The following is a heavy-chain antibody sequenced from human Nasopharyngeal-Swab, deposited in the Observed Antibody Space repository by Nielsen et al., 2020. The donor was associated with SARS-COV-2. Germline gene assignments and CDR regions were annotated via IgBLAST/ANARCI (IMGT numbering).Heavy chain of an antibody. J-gene: IGHJ4*02. CDR2: IKEDGSQK. D-gene: IGHD1-26*01. V-gene: IGHV3-7*01. Sequence: GGSLRLSCAVSGFTFSTFWMTWVRQAPGKGLEWVANIKEDGSQKYYLDSVKGRFTISRDNAKNSLYLQMNSLRAEDTAVYYCARDGDYSGWELTDYWGQGTLATVSS. CDR3: ARDGDYSGWELTDY. CDR1: GFTFSTFW.